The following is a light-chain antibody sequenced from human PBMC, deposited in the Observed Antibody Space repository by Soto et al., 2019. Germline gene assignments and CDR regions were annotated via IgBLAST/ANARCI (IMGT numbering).Light chain of an antibody. CDR2: GAS. J-gene: IGKJ1*01. CDR1: QSVSNNY. Sequence: EIVLTQSPGTLSLSPGERATLSCRASQSVSNNYVTWYQQKPGQAPRLLIYGASSRATDIPDRFSGSGSGTDFTLSISRLEPEDFAVYYYQQYGSSAWTFGQGTKVDIK. CDR3: QQYGSSAWT. V-gene: IGKV3-20*01.